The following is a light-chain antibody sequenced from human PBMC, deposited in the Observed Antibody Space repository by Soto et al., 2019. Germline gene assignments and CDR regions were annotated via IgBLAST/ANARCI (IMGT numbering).Light chain of an antibody. CDR3: SSYTRSSTFV. CDR1: SSDVGGYNY. V-gene: IGLV2-14*01. Sequence: QSVLTQPASVSGSPGQSITISCTGTSSDVGGYNYVSWYQQHPGKAPKLMIHDVSNRPSGVSNRFSGSKSGNTASLTISGLQAEDEADYYCSSYTRSSTFVFGGGTKLTVL. CDR2: DVS. J-gene: IGLJ2*01.